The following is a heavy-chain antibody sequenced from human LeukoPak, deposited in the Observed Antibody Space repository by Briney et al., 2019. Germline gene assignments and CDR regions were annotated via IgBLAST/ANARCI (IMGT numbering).Heavy chain of an antibody. CDR1: GYTFTGYY. V-gene: IGHV1-2*02. CDR2: INPNSGGT. Sequence: ASVKVSCKSSGYTFTGYYMHWVRQAPGQGLEWMGWINPNSGGTNYAQKFQGRVTMTRDTSISTAYMELSRLRSDDTAVYYCARVRIAVAGKYYFDYWGQGTLVTVSS. J-gene: IGHJ4*02. CDR3: ARVRIAVAGKYYFDY. D-gene: IGHD6-19*01.